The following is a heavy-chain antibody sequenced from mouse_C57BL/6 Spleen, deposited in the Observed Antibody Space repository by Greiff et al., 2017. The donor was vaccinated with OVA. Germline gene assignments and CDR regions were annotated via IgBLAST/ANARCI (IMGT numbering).Heavy chain of an antibody. CDR2: IRSKSNNYAT. CDR1: GFSFNTYA. J-gene: IGHJ4*01. D-gene: IGHD2-2*01. CDR3: VRHGYGYAMDS. V-gene: IGHV10-1*01. Sequence: GGGLVQPTGSLKLSCAASGFSFNTYAMNWVRQAPGKGLEWVARIRSKSNNYATYYADSVKDRFTISRDETESMLYLQMNNLKTEDTAMYYSVRHGYGYAMDSWGQGTSVNVSS.